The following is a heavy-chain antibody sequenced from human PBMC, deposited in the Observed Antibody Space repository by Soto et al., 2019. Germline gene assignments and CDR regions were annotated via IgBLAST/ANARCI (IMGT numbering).Heavy chain of an antibody. CDR2: LWYDGSNK. Sequence: QVQLVESGGGVVQPGRSLRLSCAASGFIFSNYGMHWVPRAPGKGLEGVAVLWYDGSNKYYADSLKGRITISRDNSKNTLYLQMTSRRGEDTAVYYCARGADSGRAEWGQGTLVPVSS. CDR1: GFIFSNYG. V-gene: IGHV3-33*01. CDR3: ARGADSGRAE. D-gene: IGHD3-10*01. J-gene: IGHJ4*02.